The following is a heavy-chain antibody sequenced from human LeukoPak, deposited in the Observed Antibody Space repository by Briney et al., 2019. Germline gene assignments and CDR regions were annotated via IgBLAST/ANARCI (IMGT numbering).Heavy chain of an antibody. Sequence: GGSLRLSCAASGFTFNRYGMHWVRQAPGKGLEWVAFIRYDGSNKYYADSVKGRFTISRDDSKNTLYLQMNSLRVEDTAVYYCAKDRSCTNDICHGDFDYWGQGTLVTVSS. J-gene: IGHJ4*02. CDR2: IRYDGSNK. V-gene: IGHV3-30*02. D-gene: IGHD2-8*01. CDR3: AKDRSCTNDICHGDFDY. CDR1: GFTFNRYG.